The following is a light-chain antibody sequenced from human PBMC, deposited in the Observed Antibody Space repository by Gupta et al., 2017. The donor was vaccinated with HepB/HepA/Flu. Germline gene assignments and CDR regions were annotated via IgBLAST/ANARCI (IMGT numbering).Light chain of an antibody. CDR3: LIWHSNTWV. V-gene: IGLV5-45*02. CDR2: YKSDSDK. Sequence: QAVLTQPSSLSASPGASASLTCPLRSGINVGNNRIYWYQQKPGSPPQYLLRYKSDSDKQQGSGVPSRFSGSKDASANAGILLISGLQSEDEADYYCLIWHSNTWVFGGGTKLTVL. J-gene: IGLJ3*02. CDR1: SGINVGNNR.